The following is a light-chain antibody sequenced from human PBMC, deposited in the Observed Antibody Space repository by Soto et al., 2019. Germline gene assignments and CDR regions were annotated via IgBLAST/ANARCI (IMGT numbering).Light chain of an antibody. V-gene: IGKV3-20*01. CDR2: GAS. CDR1: QSISSSW. CDR3: QKYGTSASWT. Sequence: VLTQSPGTLSLSPGERATLSCRASQSISSSWLAWYQQKPGQAPRLFIYGASSRATGIPDRFSGSGSGTDCPLTISRLEPEDSAVYYCQKYGTSASWTFGQGTKVE. J-gene: IGKJ1*01.